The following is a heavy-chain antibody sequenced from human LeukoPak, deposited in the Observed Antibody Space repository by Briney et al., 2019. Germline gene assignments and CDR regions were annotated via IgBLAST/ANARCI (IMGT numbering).Heavy chain of an antibody. J-gene: IGHJ4*02. CDR3: ARHVSPGYSRSWYED. D-gene: IGHD6-13*01. V-gene: IGHV5-51*01. CDR1: GFNFATHW. CDR2: IYPGDSDT. Sequence: GESLKISCQCSGFNFATHWLGWVRQMPGKGLEWMGIIYPGDSDTRYNPSFQGQVTISADKSLRTAYLKWSSLKASDNGIYFCARHVSPGYSRSWYEDWGQGTLVTVSS.